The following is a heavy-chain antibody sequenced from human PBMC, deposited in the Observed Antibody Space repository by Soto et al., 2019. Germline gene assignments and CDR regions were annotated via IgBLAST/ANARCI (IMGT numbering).Heavy chain of an antibody. J-gene: IGHJ4*02. CDR1: GVSISSGNW. Sequence: SETLSLTCAVSGVSISSGNWWTWVRQTPQRGLEYIGEIFHDGTANYYPSFERRVAISVDTSKNQFSLKLTSVTAADTAIYFCARLVCDTRLNYMYFDFWGQGALVTVSS. V-gene: IGHV4-4*02. CDR3: ARLVCDTRLNYMYFDF. CDR2: IFHDGTA. D-gene: IGHD3-10*01.